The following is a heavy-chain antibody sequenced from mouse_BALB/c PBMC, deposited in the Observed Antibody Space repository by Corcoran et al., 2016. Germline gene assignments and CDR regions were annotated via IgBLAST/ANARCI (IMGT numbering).Heavy chain of an antibody. D-gene: IGHD2-4*01. V-gene: IGHV1-18*01. J-gene: IGHJ3*01. CDR2: INPNIGGT. Sequence: EVQLQQSGHELVKPGASVKISCKTSGYTFTEYTMHWVKQSHGKFHDWIGGINPNIGGTSYNQKFKGKATLTVDKSSSTAYMELRSLTSEDSAVYYCARERYDYSFSYWGQGTLVTVSA. CDR3: ARERYDYSFSY. CDR1: GYTFTEYT.